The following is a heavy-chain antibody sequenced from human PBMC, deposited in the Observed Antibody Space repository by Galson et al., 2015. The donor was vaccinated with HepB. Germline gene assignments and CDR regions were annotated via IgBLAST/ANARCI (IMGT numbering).Heavy chain of an antibody. Sequence: SLRLSCAASGFTFSSYAMHWVRQAPGKGLEWVAVISYDGSNKYYADSVKGRFTISRDNSKNTLYLQMNSLRAEDTAVYYCARDPGFLRTKAAGTVFFDYWGQGTLVTVSS. J-gene: IGHJ4*02. CDR2: ISYDGSNK. V-gene: IGHV3-30*04. D-gene: IGHD6-13*01. CDR3: ARDPGFLRTKAAGTVFFDY. CDR1: GFTFSSYA.